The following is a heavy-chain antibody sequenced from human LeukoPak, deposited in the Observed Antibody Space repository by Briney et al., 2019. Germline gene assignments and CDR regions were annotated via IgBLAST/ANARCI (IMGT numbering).Heavy chain of an antibody. Sequence: GGSLRLSCAASGFAFSSYWMHWVRQAPGKGLVWVSRIRTDGSATSYADSVKGRFTISRDNAKNTLYLQMNSLRAEDTAVYYCARVYVGSSTTYPFVYWGQGTLVTVSS. CDR2: IRTDGSAT. V-gene: IGHV3-74*01. D-gene: IGHD6-6*01. CDR1: GFAFSSYW. J-gene: IGHJ4*02. CDR3: ARVYVGSSTTYPFVY.